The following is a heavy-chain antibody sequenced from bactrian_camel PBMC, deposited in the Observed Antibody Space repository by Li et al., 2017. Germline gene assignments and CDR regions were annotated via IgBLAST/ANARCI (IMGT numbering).Heavy chain of an antibody. V-gene: IGHV3S40*01. D-gene: IGHD7*01. Sequence: DVQLVESGGGMVQPGGSLMLSCAASGFTFSNFAMNWVRQAPEKGLEWVSGIKSSDGSTWYADSVKGRFTISRDNAKNTVYLRMNSLKSEDTALYYCATTDGVNTVYNYWGQGTQVTFS. CDR2: IKSSDGST. CDR1: GFTFSNFA. CDR3: ATTDGVNTVYNY. J-gene: IGHJ4*01.